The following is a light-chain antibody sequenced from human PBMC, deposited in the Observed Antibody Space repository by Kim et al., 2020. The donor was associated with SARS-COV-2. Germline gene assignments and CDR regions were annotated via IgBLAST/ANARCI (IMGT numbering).Light chain of an antibody. CDR2: KNN. J-gene: IGLJ3*02. CDR1: NSNIGNND. CDR3: ATWDDSLSGWV. V-gene: IGLV1-47*01. Sequence: GQRVTISCSGSNSNIGNNDVFWYQQFPGTAPRLLIYKNNQRPSGVPDRFSGSKSDTSASLAISGLRSENEADYYCATWDDSLSGWVFGGGTQLTVL.